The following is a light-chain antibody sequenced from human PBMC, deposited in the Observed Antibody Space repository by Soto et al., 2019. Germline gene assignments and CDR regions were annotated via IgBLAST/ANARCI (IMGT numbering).Light chain of an antibody. CDR1: QSVSNNY. CDR2: GAS. Sequence: EIVLTQSPGTLSLSPVERATLSCRSSQSVSNNYLAWYQQKPGQAPRLLIYGASSRATGIPDRFSGSGSGTDFTLTISRLEPGDFAVYYCQQYVTSPPGTFGQGTKVDIK. V-gene: IGKV3-20*01. CDR3: QQYVTSPPGT. J-gene: IGKJ1*01.